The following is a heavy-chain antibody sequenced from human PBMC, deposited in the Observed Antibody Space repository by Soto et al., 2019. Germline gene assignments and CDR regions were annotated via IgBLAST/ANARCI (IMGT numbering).Heavy chain of an antibody. D-gene: IGHD3-22*01. CDR2: IFYSGGT. CDR3: ARQASGYYYGWFDP. V-gene: IGHV4-39*01. J-gene: IGHJ5*02. CDR1: GGSILDSTYY. Sequence: QLLLQESGPGLVKPSETLSLTCTVSGGSILDSTYYWAWIRQSPGKGLEWIGTIFYSGGTFYTPSLTSRGTMSVDTSNNQFSLKLSSVTAADTAVYCCARQASGYYYGWFDPWGQGTLVTVSS.